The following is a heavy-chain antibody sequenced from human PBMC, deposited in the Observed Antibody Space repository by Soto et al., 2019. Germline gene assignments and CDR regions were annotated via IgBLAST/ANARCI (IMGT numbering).Heavy chain of an antibody. J-gene: IGHJ6*02. CDR1: GGSISSYY. Sequence: SETLSLTCTVSGGSISSYYWRWIRQPPGKGLEWIGYIYYSGSTNYNPSLKSRVTISVDTSKNQFSLKLSSVTAADTAVYYCARDQVLWFGELFYYYYGMDVWGQGTTVT. CDR3: ARDQVLWFGELFYYYYGMDV. D-gene: IGHD3-10*01. CDR2: IYYSGST. V-gene: IGHV4-59*01.